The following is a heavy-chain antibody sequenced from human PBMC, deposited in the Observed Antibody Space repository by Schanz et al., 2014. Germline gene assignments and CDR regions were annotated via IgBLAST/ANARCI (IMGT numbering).Heavy chain of an antibody. CDR2: ISVYHGHT. Sequence: QLMQSGSEVRKPGASVKVSCKASGYIFGSHGMTWVRQAPGQGLEWMGWISVYHGHTNYAEKVHGRVTMTTDTSTSTAYMELRSLISDDTAVYYCARDGEAAAGCDYWGQGTLVTVAA. D-gene: IGHD6-13*01. CDR3: ARDGEAAAGCDY. CDR1: GYIFGSHG. J-gene: IGHJ4*02. V-gene: IGHV1-18*01.